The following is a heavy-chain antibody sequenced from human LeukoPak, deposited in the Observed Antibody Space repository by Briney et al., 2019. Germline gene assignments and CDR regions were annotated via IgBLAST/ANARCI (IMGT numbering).Heavy chain of an antibody. CDR1: GGSVSSGGYY. Sequence: PSETLSLTCSVSGGSVSSGGYYWNWIRQHPGKGLEWIGYIYYSGSTYYNPSLKSRVTISLDTSKSQFSLTLSSVTAADTAVYYCARVVVGYCSSTSCYDYWGQGTLVTVSS. CDR2: IYYSGST. CDR3: ARVVVGYCSSTSCYDY. D-gene: IGHD2-2*01. V-gene: IGHV4-31*03. J-gene: IGHJ4*02.